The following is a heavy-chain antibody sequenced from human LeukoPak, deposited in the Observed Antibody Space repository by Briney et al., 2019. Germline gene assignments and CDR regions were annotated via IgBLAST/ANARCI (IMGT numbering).Heavy chain of an antibody. V-gene: IGHV4-59*10. CDR3: ARDQAIRSGYYSYYYYYGMDV. CDR2: IYTSGST. Sequence: SETLSLTCAVYGGSFSGYYWSWIRQPAGKGLEWIGRIYTSGSTNYNPSLKSRVTMSVDTSKNQFSLKLSSVTAADTAVYYCARDQAIRSGYYSYYYYYGMDVWGQGTTVTVSS. J-gene: IGHJ6*02. CDR1: GGSFSGYY. D-gene: IGHD3-9*01.